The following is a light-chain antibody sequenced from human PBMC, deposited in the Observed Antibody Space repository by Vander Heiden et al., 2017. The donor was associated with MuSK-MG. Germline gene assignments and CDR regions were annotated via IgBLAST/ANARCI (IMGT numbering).Light chain of an antibody. Sequence: DIQMTQSPSSLSASVGDRVTITCRASQNISSYLNWYQQKPGKAPELLIYAASSLQSGVPSRFSGSGAGTDFTLTISSLQPEDFATYYCQQSDSTPFTFGHGTKVDIK. CDR2: AAS. CDR1: QNISSY. CDR3: QQSDSTPFT. V-gene: IGKV1-39*01. J-gene: IGKJ3*01.